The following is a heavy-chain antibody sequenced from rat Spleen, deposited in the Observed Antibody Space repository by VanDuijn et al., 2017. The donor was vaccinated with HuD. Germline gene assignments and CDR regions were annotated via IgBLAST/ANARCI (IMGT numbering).Heavy chain of an antibody. V-gene: IGHV5-29*01. D-gene: IGHD1-10*01. Sequence: EVQLVESGGGLVQPGRSLKLSCAASGFTFSNYGMAWVCQAPTKGLEWVATISYDGSSTYYRDSVKGPFTISRDNAKNTLYLQMDTLRAEDTATYYCARLITTGDHFDYWGQGVMVTVSS. J-gene: IGHJ2*01. CDR2: ISYDGSST. CDR1: GFTFSNYG. CDR3: ARLITTGDHFDY.